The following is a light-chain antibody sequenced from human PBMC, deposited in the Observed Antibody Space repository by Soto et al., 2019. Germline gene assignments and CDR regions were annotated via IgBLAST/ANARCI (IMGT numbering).Light chain of an antibody. J-gene: IGLJ2*01. CDR1: SVSIASNY. CDR3: HSYDSDNVI. CDR2: DDN. V-gene: IGLV6-57*04. Sequence: NFMLTQLHSVSESPGKTVTISCTRSSVSIASNYVQWYQQRPGSAPTSVIYDDNRRPSGVPDRFSGSIDSSSNSASLTISGLKTEDEADYYCHSYDSDNVIFGGGTKLTVL.